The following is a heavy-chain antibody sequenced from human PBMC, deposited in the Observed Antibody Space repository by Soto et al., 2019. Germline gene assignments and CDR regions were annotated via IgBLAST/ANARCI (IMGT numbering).Heavy chain of an antibody. V-gene: IGHV3-30-3*01. CDR1: GFTFSSYA. CDR2: ISSDGSNE. CDR3: ARDATSIRGYGF. D-gene: IGHD2-21*02. Sequence: GGSLRLSCAASGFTFSSYAMHWVRQAPGKGLEWVAVISSDGSNEYYADSVKGRFTISRDNAQNSLFLQMSSLRADDTAVYYCARDATSIRGYGFWGKGTLVTVAS. J-gene: IGHJ4*02.